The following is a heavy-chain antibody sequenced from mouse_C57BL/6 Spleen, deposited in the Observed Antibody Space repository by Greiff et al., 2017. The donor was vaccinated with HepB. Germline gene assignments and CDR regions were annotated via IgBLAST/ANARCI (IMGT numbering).Heavy chain of an antibody. CDR2: IYPGDGDT. D-gene: IGHD1-1*01. J-gene: IGHJ2*01. Sequence: VQLQESGPELVKPGASVKISCKASGYAFSSSWMNWVKQRPGKGLEWIGRIYPGDGDTNYNGKFKGKATLTADKSSSTAYMQLSSLTSEGSAVYFCARRGYYGSSYGGYFDYWGQGTTLTVSS. V-gene: IGHV1-82*01. CDR3: ARRGYYGSSYGGYFDY. CDR1: GYAFSSSW.